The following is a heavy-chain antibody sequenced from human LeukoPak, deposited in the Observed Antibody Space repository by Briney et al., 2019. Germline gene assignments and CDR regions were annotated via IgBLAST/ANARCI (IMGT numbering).Heavy chain of an antibody. CDR3: AASSDTAYYYYYMDV. Sequence: ASEKVSCKASGYTFTGYYMHWVRQAPGKGLEWMGWINPNSGGTNYAQKFQGRVTMTRDTSISTAYMELSRLRSDDTAVYYCAASSDTAYYYYYMDVWGKGTTVTVSS. J-gene: IGHJ6*03. D-gene: IGHD6-25*01. CDR2: INPNSGGT. CDR1: GYTFTGYY. V-gene: IGHV1-2*02.